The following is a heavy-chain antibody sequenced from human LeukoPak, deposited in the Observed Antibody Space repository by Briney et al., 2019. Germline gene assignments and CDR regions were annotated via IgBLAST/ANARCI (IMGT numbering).Heavy chain of an antibody. D-gene: IGHD3-3*01. V-gene: IGHV3-30-3*01. CDR3: ARDNLEGSYFDY. CDR1: GFTFTKHA. CDR2: ISSGGSDK. Sequence: PGGSLRLSCAASGFTFTKHAMHWVRQAPGKGLEWVAVISSGGSDKYYADSVKGRFTISRDNSKNTLYLQMNSLRAEDTAVYYCARDNLEGSYFDYWGQGTLVTVSS. J-gene: IGHJ4*02.